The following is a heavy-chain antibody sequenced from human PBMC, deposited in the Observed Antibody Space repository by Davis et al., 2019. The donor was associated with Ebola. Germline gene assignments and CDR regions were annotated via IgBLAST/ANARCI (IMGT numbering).Heavy chain of an antibody. CDR1: GYTFTSYY. CDR2: IIPIFGTA. D-gene: IGHD2-2*01. V-gene: IGHV1-69*06. CDR3: ARDLSSTREDYYYYYGMDV. Sequence: SVKVSCKASGYTFTSYYMHWVRQAPGQGLEWMGGIIPIFGTANYAQKFQGRVTITADKSTSTAYMELSSLRSEDTAVYYCARDLSSTREDYYYYYGMDVWGQGTTVTVSS. J-gene: IGHJ6*02.